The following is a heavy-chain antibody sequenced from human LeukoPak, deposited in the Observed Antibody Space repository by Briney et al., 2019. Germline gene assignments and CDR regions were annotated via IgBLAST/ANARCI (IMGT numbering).Heavy chain of an antibody. CDR2: IIPILGIA. V-gene: IGHV1-69*04. CDR1: GGTFSSYA. CDR3: ARARSRASTWYWDH. D-gene: IGHD2-8*02. Sequence: SVKVSCKASGGTFSSYAISWVRQAPGQGLEWMGRIIPILGIANYAQKFQGRVTITADKSTSTAYMELSSLRSDDTAVYYCARARSRASTWYWDHWGQGTLVTVSS. J-gene: IGHJ4*02.